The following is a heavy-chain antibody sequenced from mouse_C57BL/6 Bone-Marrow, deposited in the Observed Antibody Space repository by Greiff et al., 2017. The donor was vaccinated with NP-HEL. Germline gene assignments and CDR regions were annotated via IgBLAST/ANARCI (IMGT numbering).Heavy chain of an antibody. CDR3: ARAYYYGTPIAY. Sequence: QVQLQQPGAELVRPGTSVKLSCKASGYTFTSYWMHWVKQRPGQGLEWIGVIDPSDSYTNYNQKFKGKATLTVDTSSSTAYMQLSSLTSEDSAVYYCARAYYYGTPIAYWGQGTLVTVSA. CDR2: IDPSDSYT. V-gene: IGHV1-59*01. J-gene: IGHJ3*01. D-gene: IGHD1-1*01. CDR1: GYTFTSYW.